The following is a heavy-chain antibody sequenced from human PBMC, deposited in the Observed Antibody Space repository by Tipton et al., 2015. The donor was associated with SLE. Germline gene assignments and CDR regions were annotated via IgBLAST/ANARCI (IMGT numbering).Heavy chain of an antibody. J-gene: IGHJ5*02. Sequence: TLSLTCTVSGASVRNHYWNWIRQSPGKGLEWIGEINHSGSTNYKSSPKSRVIISADTSKNQFSLKLSSVTAADTAVYYCARRFMIVGARLDPWGQGTLVTVSS. CDR2: INHSGST. CDR1: GASVRNHY. D-gene: IGHD1-26*01. CDR3: ARRFMIVGARLDP. V-gene: IGHV4-34*01.